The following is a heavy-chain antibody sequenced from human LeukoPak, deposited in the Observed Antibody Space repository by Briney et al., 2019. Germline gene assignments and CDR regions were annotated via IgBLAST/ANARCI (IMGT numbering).Heavy chain of an antibody. J-gene: IGHJ4*02. V-gene: IGHV4-61*02. CDR2: IYTSGST. CDR3: ARDRYFYYFDY. D-gene: IGHD2/OR15-2a*01. CDR1: GGSISSGSYY. Sequence: PSETLSLTCTVSGGSISSGSYYWSWIRQPAGKGLEWIGRIYTSGSTNYNPSLKSRVTISVDTSKNQFSLKLSSVTAADTAVYYCARDRYFYYFDYWGQGTLVTVSS.